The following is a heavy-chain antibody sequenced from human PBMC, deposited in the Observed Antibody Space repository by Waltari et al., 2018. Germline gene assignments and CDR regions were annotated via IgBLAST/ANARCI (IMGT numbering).Heavy chain of an antibody. CDR2: IYYSGGT. D-gene: IGHD5-18*01. V-gene: IGHV4-39*07. J-gene: IGHJ4*02. Sequence: QLQLQESGPGLVKPSETLSLTCTVSGGSISSSSYYWGWIRQPPGKGLEWIGSIYYSGGTYDNPSLKSRVTIAVDTSKNQFSLKLSSVTAADTAVYYCARHSSWIQLWFFDYWGQGTLVTVSS. CDR3: ARHSSWIQLWFFDY. CDR1: GGSISSSSYY.